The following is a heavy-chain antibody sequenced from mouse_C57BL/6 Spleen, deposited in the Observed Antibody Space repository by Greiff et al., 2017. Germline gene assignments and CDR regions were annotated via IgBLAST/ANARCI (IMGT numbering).Heavy chain of an antibody. D-gene: IGHD3-2*02. V-gene: IGHV1-55*01. J-gene: IGHJ4*01. CDR2: IYPGSGST. CDR1: GYTFTSYW. Sequence: QVQLQQPGAELVKPGASVKMSCKASGYTFTSYWITWVKQRPGQGLEWIGDIYPGSGSTNYNEKFKSKATLTVDTSSSTAYMQLSSLTSEDSAVYYCARVHPTLRLPYYYAMDYWGQGTSVTVSS. CDR3: ARVHPTLRLPYYYAMDY.